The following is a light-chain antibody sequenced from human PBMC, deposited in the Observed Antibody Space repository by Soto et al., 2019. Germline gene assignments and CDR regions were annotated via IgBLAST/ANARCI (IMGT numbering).Light chain of an antibody. V-gene: IGKV3-15*01. CDR2: GAS. CDR1: QSVKSN. CDR3: QHYNNWPPWT. Sequence: EIVMTQSPATLSVSPGERVTLSCRASQSVKSNLAWYQQKFGQAPRLLIYGASTRATGVPARFSGSGSGTEFTLTISSLQSVDFAVYYCQHYNNWPPWTFGQGTKVEI. J-gene: IGKJ1*01.